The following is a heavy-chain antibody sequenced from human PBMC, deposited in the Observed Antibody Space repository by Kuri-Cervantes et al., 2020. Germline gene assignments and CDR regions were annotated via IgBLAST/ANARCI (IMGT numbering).Heavy chain of an antibody. CDR3: ARDHSRTWFLHFDY. D-gene: IGHD6-13*01. J-gene: IGHJ4*02. V-gene: IGHV3-30*03. CDR2: ISYDGNNK. CDR1: GFTFSSYG. Sequence: LSLTCAASGFTFSSYGMHWVRQAPGKGLEWVAVISYDGNNKYYADSVKGRFTMSRDNSKNTLYLQMDSLRAEDTAVYYCARDHSRTWFLHFDYWGQGTLVTVSS.